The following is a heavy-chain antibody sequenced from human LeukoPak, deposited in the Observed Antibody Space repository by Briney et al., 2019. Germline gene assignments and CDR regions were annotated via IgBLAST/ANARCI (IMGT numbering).Heavy chain of an antibody. Sequence: SETLSLTCTVSGGSISSSSYYWGWIRQPPGKGLEWIGSIYYSGSTYYNPSLKSRVTISVDTSKNQFPLKLSSVTAADTAVYYCARHLRTPVVAASDAFDIWGQGTMVTVSS. CDR2: IYYSGST. D-gene: IGHD2-15*01. CDR1: GGSISSSSYY. CDR3: ARHLRTPVVAASDAFDI. V-gene: IGHV4-39*01. J-gene: IGHJ3*02.